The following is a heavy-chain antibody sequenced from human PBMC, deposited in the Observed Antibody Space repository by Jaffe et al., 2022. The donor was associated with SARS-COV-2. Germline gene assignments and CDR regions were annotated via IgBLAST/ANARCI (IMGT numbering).Heavy chain of an antibody. CDR3: AREGYYYGSGSFYPAAEREFDP. V-gene: IGHV4-38-2*02. D-gene: IGHD3-10*01. CDR2: IYHSGST. Sequence: QVQLQESGPGLVKPSETLSLTCTVSGYSISSGYYWGWIRQPPGKGLEWIGSIYHSGSTYYNPSLKSRVTISVDTSKNQFSLKLSSVTAADTAVYYCAREGYYYGSGSFYPAAEREFDPWGQGTLVTVSS. CDR1: GYSISSGYY. J-gene: IGHJ5*02.